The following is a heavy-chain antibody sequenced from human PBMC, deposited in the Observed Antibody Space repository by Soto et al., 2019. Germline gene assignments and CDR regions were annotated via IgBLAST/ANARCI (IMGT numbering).Heavy chain of an antibody. CDR2: IYYSGST. J-gene: IGHJ4*02. CDR1: GGSISSGGYY. V-gene: IGHV4-31*03. Sequence: SETLSLTCTVSGGSISSGGYYWSWIRQHPGKGLEWIGYIYYSGSTYYNPSLKSRVTISVDTSKNQFSLKLSSVTAADTAVYYCARAGLYYDSGGYYNPRPFDYWGQGTLVTVSS. CDR3: ARAGLYYDSGGYYNPRPFDY. D-gene: IGHD3-22*01.